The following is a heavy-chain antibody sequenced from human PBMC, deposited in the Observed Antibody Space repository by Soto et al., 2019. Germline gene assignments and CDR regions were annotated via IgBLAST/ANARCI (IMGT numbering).Heavy chain of an antibody. CDR3: VKDISRAGLHYFHY. CDR1: GFTFDDYA. CDR2: ITWNSGDI. Sequence: DVQLVESGGGLVQPGRSLRLSCAASGFTFDDYAMHWVRQVPGKGLELVSGITWNSGDIGYADSVKGRFTISRDNAKNSLYLQMNSLRAEDTALYYCVKDISRAGLHYFHYWGQGTPVTVSS. J-gene: IGHJ4*02. V-gene: IGHV3-9*01.